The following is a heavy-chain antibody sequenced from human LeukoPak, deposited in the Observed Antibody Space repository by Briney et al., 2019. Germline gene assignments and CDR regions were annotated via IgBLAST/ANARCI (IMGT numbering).Heavy chain of an antibody. CDR2: INPSVGST. CDR1: GYIFTSDY. V-gene: IGHV1-46*01. Sequence: ASVKVSCKASGYIFTSDYIHWVRQAPGQGLEWMGVINPSVGSTTYAQKLQGRVTMARDTSTTTVYMELSSLRSQDTAVYFCARDSSGSAYYFFYYMDVWGKGTTVTVSS. D-gene: IGHD1-26*01. CDR3: ARDSSGSAYYFFYYMDV. J-gene: IGHJ6*03.